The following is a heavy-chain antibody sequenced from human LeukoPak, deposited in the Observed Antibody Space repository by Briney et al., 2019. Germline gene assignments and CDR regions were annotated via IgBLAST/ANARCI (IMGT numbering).Heavy chain of an antibody. Sequence: PGGSLRLSCAASGFTFSSYGMHWVRQAPGKGLEWVSSITADSSDIYYSDSVKGRFTISRDNAKNSLYLQMNSLRAEDTAVYYCAKDRVDTAMVKGRYFDYWGQGTLVTVSS. V-gene: IGHV3-21*01. CDR3: AKDRVDTAMVKGRYFDY. D-gene: IGHD5-18*01. CDR1: GFTFSSYG. J-gene: IGHJ4*02. CDR2: ITADSSDI.